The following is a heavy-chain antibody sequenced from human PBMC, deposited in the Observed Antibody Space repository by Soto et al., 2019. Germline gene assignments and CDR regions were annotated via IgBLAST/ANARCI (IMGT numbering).Heavy chain of an antibody. V-gene: IGHV1-58*01. CDR3: ATRIGNIGWYWLDT. CDR2: IVLGNGNT. CDR1: GFTFSSSA. D-gene: IGHD6-19*01. Sequence: QMQLVQSGPEVKRPGTSLKVSCKASGFTFSSSAVQWVRQARGQRLEWIGWIVLGNGNTNYAQKFQERVTITRDMSTSTAYMEVMSLTFEDTAVYYCATRIGNIGWYWLDTWGQGSQVTVSS. J-gene: IGHJ5*02.